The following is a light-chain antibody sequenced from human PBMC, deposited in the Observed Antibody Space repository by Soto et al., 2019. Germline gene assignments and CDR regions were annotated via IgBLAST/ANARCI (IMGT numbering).Light chain of an antibody. Sequence: QSALTQPSSVSGSPGQSITISCTGNNSDVGGYNYVSWYQQHPGTAPKFMIYDVSNRPSGVSNRFSGSKSGNTASLTISGLQAEDEADYYCSSYTTSNTRQIVFGTGTKVTVL. CDR2: DVS. CDR3: SSYTTSNTRQIV. V-gene: IGLV2-14*01. J-gene: IGLJ1*01. CDR1: NSDVGGYNY.